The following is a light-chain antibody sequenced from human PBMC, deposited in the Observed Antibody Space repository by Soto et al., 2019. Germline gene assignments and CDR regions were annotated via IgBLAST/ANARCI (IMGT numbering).Light chain of an antibody. J-gene: IGKJ5*01. CDR3: QKYNSALSIT. Sequence: DIQMTQSPSSLSASVGDRVTITCRASQGISNYLAWYQQKPGKVPKLLIYAASTLQSGVPSRFSGSGSGTDFTLTISSLQPEDVPTYYCQKYNSALSITLGQGTRLEIK. V-gene: IGKV1-27*01. CDR1: QGISNY. CDR2: AAS.